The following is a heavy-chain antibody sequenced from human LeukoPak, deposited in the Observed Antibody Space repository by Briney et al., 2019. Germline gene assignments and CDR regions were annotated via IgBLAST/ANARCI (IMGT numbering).Heavy chain of an antibody. J-gene: IGHJ4*02. CDR3: AKAKSQESDRDFDY. CDR2: INPNSGDT. Sequence: GASVKVSCKTSGYTFTGYYMHWVRQAPGQGLEWMGRINPNSGDTNYAQKFQGRVTMTGDTSITTAYMELNSLRSDDTAVYYCAKAKSQESDRDFDYWGQGTLVTVSS. CDR1: GYTFTGYY. D-gene: IGHD5-24*01. V-gene: IGHV1-2*06.